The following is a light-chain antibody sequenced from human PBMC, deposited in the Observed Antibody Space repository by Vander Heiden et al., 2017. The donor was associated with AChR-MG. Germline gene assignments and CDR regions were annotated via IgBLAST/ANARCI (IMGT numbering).Light chain of an antibody. V-gene: IGLV2-14*03. CDR1: SSDVGAFDY. Sequence: QSALTQPASVSGSPGQSITLSCTGTSSDVGAFDYVSWYQQHPGKAPKLLIYDVSNRPSGVSNRFSGSKSGNTASLTISGLQAEDEADYFCNSYSRSDTYVFGPGTKVTVL. CDR2: DVS. CDR3: NSYSRSDTYV. J-gene: IGLJ1*01.